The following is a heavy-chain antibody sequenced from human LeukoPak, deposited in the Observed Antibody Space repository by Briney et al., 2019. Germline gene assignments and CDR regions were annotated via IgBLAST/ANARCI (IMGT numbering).Heavy chain of an antibody. D-gene: IGHD2-2*01. J-gene: IGHJ1*01. CDR2: ISSNGGST. Sequence: PGGSLRLSCAASGFTFSSYAMHWVRQAPGKGLEYVSAISSNGGSTYYANSVKGRFTISRDNSKNTLYLQMGSLRAEDMAVNYCARTSVEGYCSSTSCYSAEYFQHWGQGTLVTVSS. CDR3: ARTSVEGYCSSTSCYSAEYFQH. CDR1: GFTFSSYA. V-gene: IGHV3-64*01.